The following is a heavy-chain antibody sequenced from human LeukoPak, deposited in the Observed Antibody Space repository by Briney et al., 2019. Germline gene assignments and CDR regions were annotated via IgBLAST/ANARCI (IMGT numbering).Heavy chain of an antibody. CDR1: GGTFSSYA. D-gene: IGHD5-18*01. V-gene: IGHV1-69*13. J-gene: IGHJ3*02. CDR2: LIPIFGTA. CDR3: ARRKDTAMVYAFDI. Sequence: ASVKVSCKASGGTFSSYAISWVRQAPGQGLEWMGGLIPIFGTANYAQKFQGRVTITADESTSTAYMELSSLRSEDTAVYYCARRKDTAMVYAFDIWGQGTMVTVSS.